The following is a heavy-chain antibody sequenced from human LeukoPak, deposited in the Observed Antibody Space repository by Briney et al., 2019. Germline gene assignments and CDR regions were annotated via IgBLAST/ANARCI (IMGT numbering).Heavy chain of an antibody. D-gene: IGHD6-19*01. CDR2: ISGSGGST. CDR1: GFTFSSYA. CDR3: AKVIAVAGIVHDY. V-gene: IGHV3-23*01. Sequence: GGSLRLSCAASGFTFSSYAMGWVRQAPGKGLEWVSAISGSGGSTYYADSVKGRFTISRDNSKNTLYLQMNSLRAEDTAVYYCAKVIAVAGIVHDYWGQGTLVTVSS. J-gene: IGHJ4*02.